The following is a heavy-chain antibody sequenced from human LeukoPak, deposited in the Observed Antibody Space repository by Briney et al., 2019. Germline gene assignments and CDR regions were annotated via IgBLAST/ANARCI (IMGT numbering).Heavy chain of an antibody. CDR3: GTYYGSGGIGTYAFDI. D-gene: IGHD3-10*01. Sequence: GASVKVSCKASGYTFNAYYITWVRQAPGQGLEWMGWISAYNGMTNYAQKLQGRVTMTEDTSTDTAYMELSSLRSEDTAVYYCGTYYGSGGIGTYAFDIWGQGTMITVSS. V-gene: IGHV1-18*01. CDR2: ISAYNGMT. J-gene: IGHJ3*02. CDR1: GYTFNAYY.